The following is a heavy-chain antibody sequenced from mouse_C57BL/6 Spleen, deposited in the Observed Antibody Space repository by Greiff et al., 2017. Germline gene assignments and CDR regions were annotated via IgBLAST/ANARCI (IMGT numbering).Heavy chain of an antibody. Sequence: QVQLQQPGAELVKPGASVKMSCKASGYTFTSYWITWVKQRPGQGLEWIGDIYPGSGSTNYNEKFKSKATLTVDTSSSTAYMQLSSLTSEDSAVYYCAREVMVNTGYYYAMDYWGQGTSVTVSS. D-gene: IGHD2-3*01. CDR3: AREVMVNTGYYYAMDY. CDR1: GYTFTSYW. CDR2: IYPGSGST. J-gene: IGHJ4*01. V-gene: IGHV1-55*01.